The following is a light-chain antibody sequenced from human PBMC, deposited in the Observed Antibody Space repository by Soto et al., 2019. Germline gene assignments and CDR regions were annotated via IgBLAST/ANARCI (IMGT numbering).Light chain of an antibody. Sequence: LSQSPGTQYLYTGERATLSCRASQSVRNRFLAWYQQKPGQAPRLVIYGVSTRATGIPSRFSASGSETDFSLTIDSLEPEDFAVYYCEQYSSLPRTFGHGTKVDSK. V-gene: IGKV3-20*01. CDR3: EQYSSLPRT. CDR2: GVS. J-gene: IGKJ1*01. CDR1: QSVRNRF.